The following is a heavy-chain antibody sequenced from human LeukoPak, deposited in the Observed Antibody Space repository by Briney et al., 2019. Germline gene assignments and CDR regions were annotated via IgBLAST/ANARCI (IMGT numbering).Heavy chain of an antibody. Sequence: SETLSLTRTFSGGSISSYYWSWIRQPSGKGLEWIGRIYTSGSTNYNPSLKSRVTMSVDTSKNQFSLNLRPVTAADTAVYYCASSGYYGSRGMDVWGQGTTVTVSS. D-gene: IGHD3-22*01. CDR2: IYTSGST. V-gene: IGHV4-4*07. CDR1: GGSISSYY. J-gene: IGHJ6*02. CDR3: ASSGYYGSRGMDV.